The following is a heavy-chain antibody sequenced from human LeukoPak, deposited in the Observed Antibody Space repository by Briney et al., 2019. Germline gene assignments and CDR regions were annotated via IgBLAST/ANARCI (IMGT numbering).Heavy chain of an antibody. V-gene: IGHV3-30*03. CDR1: GFTFRRHG. D-gene: IGHD6-25*01. CDR3: ARDAAMTYRGYFDI. Sequence: GGSLRLSCAASGFTFRRHGIHWVRQAPGKGLECVALISYDGSETYYVDSVRGRFTISRDNSEKTVFLQMHSLRPEDTGVYYCARDAAMTYRGYFDIWGRGTLVTVSS. J-gene: IGHJ2*01. CDR2: ISYDGSET.